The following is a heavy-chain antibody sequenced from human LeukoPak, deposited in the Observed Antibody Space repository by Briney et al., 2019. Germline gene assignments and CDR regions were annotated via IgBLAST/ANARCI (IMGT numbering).Heavy chain of an antibody. CDR1: GGSFSGYY. D-gene: IGHD3-9*01. V-gene: IGHV4-34*09. Sequence: SETLSLTCAVYGGSFSGYYWSWIRQPTGKGLEWIGEINHSGRTNYNPSLKSRVTISVDTSKNQFSLKLSSVTAADTAVYYCARVRYFDWIFDYWGQGTLVTVSS. CDR2: INHSGRT. CDR3: ARVRYFDWIFDY. J-gene: IGHJ4*02.